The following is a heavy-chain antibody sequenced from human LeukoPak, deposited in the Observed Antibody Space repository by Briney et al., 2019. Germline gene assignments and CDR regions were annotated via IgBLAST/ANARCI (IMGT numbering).Heavy chain of an antibody. D-gene: IGHD3-22*01. CDR3: ASLAYYYDSSGYWDTSIDY. CDR2: INHSGST. V-gene: IGHV4-34*01. J-gene: IGHJ4*02. Sequence: PSETLSLTCAVYGGSFSGYYWSWIRQPPGKGLEWIGEINHSGSTNYNPSLKSRVTISVDTSKNQFSLKLSSVTAADTAVYYCASLAYYYDSSGYWDTSIDYWGQGTLVTVSS. CDR1: GGSFSGYY.